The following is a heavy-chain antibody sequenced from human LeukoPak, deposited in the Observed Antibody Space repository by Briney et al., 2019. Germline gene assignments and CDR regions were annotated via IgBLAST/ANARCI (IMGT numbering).Heavy chain of an antibody. Sequence: GGSLRLSCAASGFTFSSHGMHWVRQDPGKGLEWVSIIWYDGSDEYYADSVKGRFTISRDNSKNTLYLQMNSLRAEDTAVYYCARDGGYHSSGPFDYWGQGTLVTVSS. J-gene: IGHJ4*02. CDR1: GFTFSSHG. CDR2: IWYDGSDE. V-gene: IGHV3-33*01. D-gene: IGHD3-22*01. CDR3: ARDGGYHSSGPFDY.